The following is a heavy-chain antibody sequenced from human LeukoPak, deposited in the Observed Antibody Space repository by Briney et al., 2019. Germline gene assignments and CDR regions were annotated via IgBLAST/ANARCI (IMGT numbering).Heavy chain of an antibody. CDR3: ARFDSRPYNAFSYYYGMDV. Sequence: ASVNVSCKASGYTFTSYDINWVRQASGQGREWVGWMNRDSGNTGYAQKFQGRVTMTRNTAISTAYTALSSLGAEGTALYYWARFDSRPYNAFSYYYGMDVWDQGHTIPVS. CDR1: GYTFTSYD. V-gene: IGHV1-8*01. J-gene: IGHJ6*02. D-gene: IGHD1-14*01. CDR2: MNRDSGNT.